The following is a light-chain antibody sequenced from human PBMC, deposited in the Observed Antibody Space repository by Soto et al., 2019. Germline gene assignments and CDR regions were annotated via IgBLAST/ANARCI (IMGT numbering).Light chain of an antibody. V-gene: IGLV2-23*01. CDR2: EAA. Sequence: QSALTQPASVSGSPGQSITISCTGTSSDIGTYHLVSWYQHHPGKAPKLIIFEAAKRPSGISTRFSGSRSGATASLTISGRQPDDESNFYCCSFAGETTWVCGGGTKLTVL. J-gene: IGLJ3*02. CDR1: SSDIGTYHL. CDR3: CSFAGETTWV.